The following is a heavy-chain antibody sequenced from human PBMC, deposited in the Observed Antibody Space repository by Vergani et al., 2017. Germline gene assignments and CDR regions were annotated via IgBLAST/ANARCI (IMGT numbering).Heavy chain of an antibody. J-gene: IGHJ4*02. V-gene: IGHV3-30*02. CDR2: IQFDGSNQ. CDR3: AKHFRGWGIDY. CDR1: GFTLSNYD. Sequence: VQLVESGGGVVQRGGSLRPPCATSGFTLSNYDMQWIRQGPGKGLEFVAFIQFDGSNQYYADSVKGRFTLSRDFSKNTLYLQMNSLRTDDTATYYCAKHFRGWGIDYWGQGTQVIVSS. D-gene: IGHD3-16*01.